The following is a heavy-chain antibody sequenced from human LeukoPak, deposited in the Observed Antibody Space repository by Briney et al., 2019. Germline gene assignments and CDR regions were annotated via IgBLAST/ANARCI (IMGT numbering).Heavy chain of an antibody. CDR3: ARLPNWNEAFGP. V-gene: IGHV5-51*01. CDR2: IYPGDSDT. Sequence: GEPLKISGKGSGYSFTTYWIGWVRQLPGKGLEWMGIIYPGDSDTRYSPSFRGQVTMSADKSISTAYLQWSSLKASDTAMYYCARLPNWNEAFGPWGQGTLVTVSS. D-gene: IGHD1-1*01. J-gene: IGHJ5*02. CDR1: GYSFTTYW.